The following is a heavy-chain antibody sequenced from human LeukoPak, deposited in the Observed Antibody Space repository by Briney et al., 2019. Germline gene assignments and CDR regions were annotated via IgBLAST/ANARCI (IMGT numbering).Heavy chain of an antibody. CDR1: GFTFSDYN. CDR2: ITDSGNTI. Sequence: GGSLRLSCAASGFTFSDYNMNWVRQAPGRGLEWVSYITDSGNTIHYADSVKGRFTISRDNTKNSLYLQMNSLRAEDTAVYYCARSIGLTGGGVDVWGQGTTVTVSS. V-gene: IGHV3-11*01. J-gene: IGHJ6*02. CDR3: ARSIGLTGGGVDV. D-gene: IGHD3-9*01.